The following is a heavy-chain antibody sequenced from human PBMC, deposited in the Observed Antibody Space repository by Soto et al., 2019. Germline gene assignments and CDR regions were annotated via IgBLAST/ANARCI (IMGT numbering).Heavy chain of an antibody. J-gene: IGHJ5*02. Sequence: SVKVSCKASGGTFSSYAISWVRQAPGQGLEWMGGIIPIFGTANYAQKFQGRVTITADESTSTAYMELSSLRSEDTAVYYCARARHYYDSSGYYYGLYWFDPWGQGTLVTVSS. D-gene: IGHD3-22*01. CDR1: GGTFSSYA. CDR2: IIPIFGTA. CDR3: ARARHYYDSSGYYYGLYWFDP. V-gene: IGHV1-69*13.